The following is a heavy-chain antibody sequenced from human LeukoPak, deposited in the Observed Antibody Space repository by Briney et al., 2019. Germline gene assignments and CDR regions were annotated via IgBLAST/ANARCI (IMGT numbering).Heavy chain of an antibody. J-gene: IGHJ3*02. D-gene: IGHD3-22*01. Sequence: GSLRLSCVASGFTVSSNCMSWVRQPPGKGLEWIGEIYHSGSTNYNPSLKSRVTISVDKSKNQFSLKLSSVTAADTAVYYCAKSATDYYDGAFDIWGQGTMVTVSS. CDR3: AKSATDYYDGAFDI. CDR2: IYHSGST. V-gene: IGHV4-4*02. CDR1: GFTVSSNC.